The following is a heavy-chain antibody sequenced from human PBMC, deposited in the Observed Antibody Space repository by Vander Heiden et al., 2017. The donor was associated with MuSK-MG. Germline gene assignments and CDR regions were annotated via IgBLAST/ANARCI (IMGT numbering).Heavy chain of an antibody. CDR2: IYYSGST. D-gene: IGHD6-6*01. V-gene: IGHV4-39*01. CDR3: ARRTIAARSYYFDY. J-gene: IGHJ4*02. Sequence: QLHLQESGPGLVKPSETLSLTCNVPGGSISSSSSYWGWIRQPPGKGLEWIGSIYYSGSTYYNPSLKSRVTIAVDTSKNQFSLKVSSVTAADTAMYYCARRTIAARSYYFDYWGQGTLVTVSS. CDR1: GGSISSSSSY.